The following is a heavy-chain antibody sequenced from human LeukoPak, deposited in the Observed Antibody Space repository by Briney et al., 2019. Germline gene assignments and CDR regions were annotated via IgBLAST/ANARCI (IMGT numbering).Heavy chain of an antibody. Sequence: GGSLRLSCAASGFTFSSYALNWVRQAPGKGLEWVSTISGSGGSTYYADSVKGRFTISRDNSKNTLYLQMNSLRAEDTAVYYCAKVEGSSSSPFDYWGQGTLVTVSS. D-gene: IGHD6-6*01. V-gene: IGHV3-23*01. CDR2: ISGSGGST. CDR3: AKVEGSSSSPFDY. J-gene: IGHJ4*02. CDR1: GFTFSSYA.